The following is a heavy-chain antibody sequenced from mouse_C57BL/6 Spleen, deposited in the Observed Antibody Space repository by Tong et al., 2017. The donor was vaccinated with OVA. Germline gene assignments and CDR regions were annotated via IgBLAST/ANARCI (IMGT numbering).Heavy chain of an antibody. D-gene: IGHD2-4*01. Sequence: VQLQESGAELVRPGTSVKVSCKASGYAFTNYLIEWVKQRPGQGLEWIGVINPGSGGTNYNEKFKGKATLTADKSSSTAYMELRSLTSEDSAVYFCARSVDDYDASLFAYWGQGTLVTVSA. J-gene: IGHJ3*01. CDR3: ARSVDDYDASLFAY. CDR1: GYAFTNYL. CDR2: INPGSGGT. V-gene: IGHV1-54*01.